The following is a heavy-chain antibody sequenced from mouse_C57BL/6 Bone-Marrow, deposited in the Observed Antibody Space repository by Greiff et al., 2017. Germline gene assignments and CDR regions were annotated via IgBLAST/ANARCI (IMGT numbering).Heavy chain of an antibody. V-gene: IGHV1-7*01. CDR1: GYTFNSYW. CDR2: INPSSGYT. Sequence: VQLQQSGAELAKPGASVKLFCKASGYTFNSYWMHWVKQRSGQGREWIGYINPSSGYTKYNQKFKAKDTLTADKSSSTSYMHLVSLTYEVSAVYYCGRWDYYGGFDYWGQGTTLTVSS. CDR3: GRWDYYGGFDY. J-gene: IGHJ2*01. D-gene: IGHD1-1*01.